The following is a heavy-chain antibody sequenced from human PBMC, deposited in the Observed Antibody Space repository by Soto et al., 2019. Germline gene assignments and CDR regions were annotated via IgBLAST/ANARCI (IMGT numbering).Heavy chain of an antibody. Sequence: GGSLRLSCAASGFTFSNYGMHWVRQAPGKGLEWVAVISYDGSNKYYADSVKGRFTISRDNSKNTLYLQMNSLRAEDTAVYYCAKEASSGYYYYYYGMDVWGQGTTVTVSS. CDR1: GFTFSNYG. D-gene: IGHD3-22*01. CDR2: ISYDGSNK. V-gene: IGHV3-30*18. J-gene: IGHJ6*02. CDR3: AKEASSGYYYYYYGMDV.